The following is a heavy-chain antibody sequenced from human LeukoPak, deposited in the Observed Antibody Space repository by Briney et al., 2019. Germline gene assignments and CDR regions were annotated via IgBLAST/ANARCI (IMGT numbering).Heavy chain of an antibody. CDR2: INPNSGST. D-gene: IGHD3-3*01. CDR3: ERGGDFWSGYFYYYYMDV. Sequence: ASVKVSCKASGYTFTGYYMHWVRQAPGQGLEWMGWINPNSGSTNYAQKFQGRVTMTRDTSTSTAYMELSRLRSDDTAVYYCERGGDFWSGYFYYYYMDVWGKGTTVTVSS. J-gene: IGHJ6*03. CDR1: GYTFTGYY. V-gene: IGHV1-2*02.